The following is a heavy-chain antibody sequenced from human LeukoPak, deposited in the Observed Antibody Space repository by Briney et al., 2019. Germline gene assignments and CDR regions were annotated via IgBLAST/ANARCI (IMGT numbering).Heavy chain of an antibody. Sequence: GGSLRLSCAASGVSFCGYAMSWVRQAPGKGLEWVSSITYNGAATYYLDSVKARFTISRDNSRSTLYLQMDSLTAEDTALYYCAKDGLYFDGSTHIYYFDSWGQGTLVAVSS. CDR1: GVSFCGYA. J-gene: IGHJ4*02. CDR2: ITYNGAAT. D-gene: IGHD3-9*01. V-gene: IGHV3-23*01. CDR3: AKDGLYFDGSTHIYYFDS.